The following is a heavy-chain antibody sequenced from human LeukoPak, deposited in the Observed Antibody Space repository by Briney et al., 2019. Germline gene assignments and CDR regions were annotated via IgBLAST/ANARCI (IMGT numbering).Heavy chain of an antibody. V-gene: IGHV3-74*01. CDR3: ARKYCSGGSCYFDY. Sequence: GGSLRLSCAASGFTFSSYWVHWVRQAPGKGLVWVSRINSDGSSTSYADSVKGRFTISRDNAKNTLYLQMNSLRAEDTAVYYCARKYCSGGSCYFDYWGQGTLVTVSS. J-gene: IGHJ4*02. CDR2: INSDGSST. D-gene: IGHD2-15*01. CDR1: GFTFSSYW.